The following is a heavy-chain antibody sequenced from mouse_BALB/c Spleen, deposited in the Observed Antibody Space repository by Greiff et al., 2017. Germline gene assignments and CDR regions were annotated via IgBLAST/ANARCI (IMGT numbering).Heavy chain of an antibody. CDR2: ILPGSGST. J-gene: IGHJ3*01. CDR1: GYTFSSYW. V-gene: IGHV1-9*01. CDR3: ARLEVRLPWFAY. D-gene: IGHD2-14*01. Sequence: QVQLQQSGAELMKPGASVKISCKATGYTFSSYWIEWVKQRPGHGLEWIGEILPGSGSTNYNEKFKGKATFTADTSSNTAYMQLSSLTSEDSAVYYCARLEVRLPWFAYWGQGTLVTVSA.